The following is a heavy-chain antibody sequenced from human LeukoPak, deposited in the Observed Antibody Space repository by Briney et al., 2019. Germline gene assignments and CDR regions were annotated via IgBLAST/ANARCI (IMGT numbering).Heavy chain of an antibody. CDR3: ARDQISSSWWGGFYFDH. CDR2: ISNDGFNE. Sequence: GRSLRLSCAASGFTFSSYAMHWVRQAPGKGLEWVAVISNDGFNEYYADAVKGRFTISRDKSKNRLYLQMNSLRAEDTAVYYCARDQISSSWWGGFYFDHWGQGTLVTVSS. CDR1: GFTFSSYA. V-gene: IGHV3-30-3*01. D-gene: IGHD6-13*01. J-gene: IGHJ4*02.